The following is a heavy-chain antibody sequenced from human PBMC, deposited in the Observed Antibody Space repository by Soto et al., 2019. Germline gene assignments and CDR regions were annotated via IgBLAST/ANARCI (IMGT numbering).Heavy chain of an antibody. D-gene: IGHD6-13*01. CDR2: ISTYSGNT. CDR3: ARLLRIASHPKDFDY. V-gene: IGHV1-18*01. J-gene: IGHJ4*02. CDR1: GYTFSKFP. Sequence: QVQLVQPGAEVKKPGASVKVSCKASGYTFSKFPVTWVRQAPGQGLEWMGWISTYSGNTTYAQQFQGRFTMTADTSKSTAYMELRSLRSDDTAVYFCARLLRIASHPKDFDYWGQGTLVTVSS.